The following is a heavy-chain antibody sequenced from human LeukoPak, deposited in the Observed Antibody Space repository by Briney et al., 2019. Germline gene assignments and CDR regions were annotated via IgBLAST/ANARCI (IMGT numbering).Heavy chain of an antibody. J-gene: IGHJ4*02. CDR1: GGSINSYY. V-gene: IGHV4-59*01. CDR2: IYYSGST. D-gene: IGHD4-17*01. Sequence: SETLSLTCTVSGGSINSYYWTWIRQSPGEGLQWIGYIYYSGSTKYNPSLESRASISVDTSKNQFSLKLTSVTAADTAVYHCARGGPTVRALSSFDCWGQGTLVTVSS. CDR3: ARGGPTVRALSSFDC.